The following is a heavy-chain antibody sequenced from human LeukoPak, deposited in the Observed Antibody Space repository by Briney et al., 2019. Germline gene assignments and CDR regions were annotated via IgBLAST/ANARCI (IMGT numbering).Heavy chain of an antibody. CDR3: ARPPKYSSGIDY. CDR1: GFTFSSYS. V-gene: IGHV3-21*01. CDR2: ISSSSSYI. Sequence: GSLSLSCAASGFTFSSYSMNWVRPAPGKGLEWVSSISSSSSYIYYADSVKGRFTISRDNAKNSLYLQMNSLRAEDTAVYYCARPPKYSSGIDYWGQGTLVTVSS. D-gene: IGHD6-19*01. J-gene: IGHJ4*02.